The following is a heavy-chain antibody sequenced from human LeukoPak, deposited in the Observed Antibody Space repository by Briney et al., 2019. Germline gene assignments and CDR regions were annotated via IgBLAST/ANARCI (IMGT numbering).Heavy chain of an antibody. CDR2: MNPNSGNT. CDR1: GYTFTSYD. D-gene: IGHD6-6*01. V-gene: IGHV1-8*01. CDR3: ASHWGYGSSGSFDY. J-gene: IGHJ4*02. Sequence: ASVKVSYKASGYTFTSYDINWVRQATGQGLEWMGWMNPNSGNTGYAQKFQGRVTMTRNTSIGTAYMELSSLRSEDTAVYYCASHWGYGSSGSFDYWGQGTLVTVSS.